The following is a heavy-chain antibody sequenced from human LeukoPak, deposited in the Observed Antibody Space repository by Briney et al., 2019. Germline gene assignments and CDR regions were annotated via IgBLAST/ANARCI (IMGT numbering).Heavy chain of an antibody. CDR3: ARGLRKQYYHGSFDI. Sequence: PSETLSLTCAVYVGSFSGYYWSWICQSPGKGQEWIGEINDSGSTNYNTSLKSRVSISVDTSKNQFSMKLSSVTTADTAVYYCARGLRKQYYHGSFDIWGQGKMVTVSS. D-gene: IGHD3-10*01. CDR2: INDSGST. J-gene: IGHJ3*02. CDR1: VGSFSGYY. V-gene: IGHV4-34*01.